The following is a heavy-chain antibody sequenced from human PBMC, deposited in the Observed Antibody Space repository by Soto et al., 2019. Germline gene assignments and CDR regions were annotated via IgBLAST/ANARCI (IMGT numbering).Heavy chain of an antibody. J-gene: IGHJ4*02. CDR2: IYPGDSDS. CDR3: AKHEGYCSTTTCSNFDY. CDR1: GFTFTSYW. V-gene: IGHV5-51*01. Sequence: GESLKISCKGSGFTFTSYWIAWVRQMPGKGLEWMGIIYPGDSDSSYSPSFQGQVTISADTSINTAYLHWSSLKASDTAIHYCAKHEGYCSTTTCSNFDYWGQGTRVTVSS. D-gene: IGHD2-2*01.